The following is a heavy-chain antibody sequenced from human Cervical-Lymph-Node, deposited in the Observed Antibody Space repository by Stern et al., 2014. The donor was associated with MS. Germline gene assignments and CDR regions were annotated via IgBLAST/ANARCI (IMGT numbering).Heavy chain of an antibody. Sequence: EVQLVESGGGLVQPGGSLKLSCAASGFIFSGSSMHWVRQASGEGLDWVGRIRSKINNYATAYAASVQGRFIISRDDSKNTAYLQMNSLKTEDTALYYCTSGGVLAANSFDNWGQGTLVTVSS. D-gene: IGHD2-15*01. J-gene: IGHJ4*02. V-gene: IGHV3-73*01. CDR1: GFIFSGSS. CDR3: TSGGVLAANSFDN. CDR2: IRSKINNYAT.